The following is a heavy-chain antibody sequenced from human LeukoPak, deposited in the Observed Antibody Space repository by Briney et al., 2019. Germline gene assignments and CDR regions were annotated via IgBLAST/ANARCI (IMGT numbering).Heavy chain of an antibody. CDR1: GFTFSSYA. J-gene: IGHJ6*02. Sequence: GRSLRLSCAASGFTFSSYAMHWVRQAPGKGLEWVAVISYDGSNKYYADSVKGRFTISRDNSKNTLYLQMNSLRAEDTAVYCCARDGAPFSYYYYGMDVWCQGTTVTVSS. CDR3: ARDGAPFSYYYYGMDV. D-gene: IGHD3-16*01. CDR2: ISYDGSNK. V-gene: IGHV3-30*04.